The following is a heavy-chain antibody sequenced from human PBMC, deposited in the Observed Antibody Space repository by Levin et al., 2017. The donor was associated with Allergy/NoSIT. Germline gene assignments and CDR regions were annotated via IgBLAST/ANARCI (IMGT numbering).Heavy chain of an antibody. Sequence: GGSLRLSCAASGFTFSSYAMHWVRQAPGKGLEWVAVISYDGSNKYYADSVKGRFTISRDNSKNTLYLQMNSLRAEDTAVYYCARDQDYYDSSGHDYWGQGTLVTVSS. D-gene: IGHD3-22*01. CDR1: GFTFSSYA. CDR2: ISYDGSNK. V-gene: IGHV3-30-3*01. CDR3: ARDQDYYDSSGHDY. J-gene: IGHJ4*02.